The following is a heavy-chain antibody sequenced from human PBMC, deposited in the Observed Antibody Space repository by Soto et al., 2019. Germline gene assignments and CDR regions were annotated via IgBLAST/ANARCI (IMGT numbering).Heavy chain of an antibody. Sequence: QVQLVESGGGVVQPGRSLRLSCAASGFTFSSYGMHWVRQAPGKGLEWVAVISYDGSNKYYADSVKGRFTISRDNSKNTMYLQMNSLRAEDTAVYYCAKGTVVVVAALFDYWGQGTLVTVSS. CDR3: AKGTVVVVAALFDY. CDR1: GFTFSSYG. V-gene: IGHV3-30*18. D-gene: IGHD2-15*01. CDR2: ISYDGSNK. J-gene: IGHJ4*02.